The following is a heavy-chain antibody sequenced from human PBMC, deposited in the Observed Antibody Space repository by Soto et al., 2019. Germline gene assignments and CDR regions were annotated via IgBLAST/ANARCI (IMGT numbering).Heavy chain of an antibody. V-gene: IGHV3-11*06. CDR2: ISGSGSYT. CDR3: ARVLRVYDWLPQGAFDI. CDR1: GFTFSDYY. D-gene: IGHD3-9*01. J-gene: IGHJ3*02. Sequence: QVKLVDSGGDLVKPAGSLRLSCAASGFTFSDYYMSWIRQAPGKGLEWVSYISGSGSYTNYADSVKGRFTISRDNAKNSLSLQMNSLRPEDTAVYYCARVLRVYDWLPQGAFDIWGQGTMVTVSS.